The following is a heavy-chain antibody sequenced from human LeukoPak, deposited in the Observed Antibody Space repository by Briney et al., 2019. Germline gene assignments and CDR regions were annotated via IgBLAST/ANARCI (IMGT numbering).Heavy chain of an antibody. Sequence: GGSLRLSCAASGFTVSSNYMSWVRQAPGKGLEWVSVIYSGGSTYYADSVKGRFTISRDNSENTLYLQMNSLRAEDTAVYYCARATTYNFFNYWGQGTLVTVSS. CDR1: GFTVSSNY. V-gene: IGHV3-53*01. D-gene: IGHD1-7*01. CDR2: IYSGGST. J-gene: IGHJ4*02. CDR3: ARATTYNFFNY.